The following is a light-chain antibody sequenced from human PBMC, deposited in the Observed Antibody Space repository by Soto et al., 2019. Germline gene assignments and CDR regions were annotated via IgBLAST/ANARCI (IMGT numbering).Light chain of an antibody. CDR3: QVCDSSSDHVI. CDR2: YDS. V-gene: IGLV3-21*04. Sequence: VLTQPPSVSLAPGQTASITCGGNSIGSKSDNWYQQKPGQAPIVVIYYDSDRPSGIPERFAGSNSGNTATLTISRVEAGDEADYYCQVCDSSSDHVIFGGGTKLTVL. J-gene: IGLJ2*01. CDR1: SIGSKS.